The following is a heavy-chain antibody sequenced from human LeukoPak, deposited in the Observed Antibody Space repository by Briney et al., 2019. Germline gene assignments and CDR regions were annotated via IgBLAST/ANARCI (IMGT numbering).Heavy chain of an antibody. CDR1: GGSIRSSSYY. V-gene: IGHV4-39*01. CDR3: ARQVVAVAGTGYFDY. J-gene: IGHJ4*02. CDR2: IYYSGST. Sequence: PSECLSLTCTVSGGSIRSSSYYWGWIRQPPGKGLEWIGIIYYSGSTYFNASLQSRGTISVDTSKNQVPLKLNSVTAADTAVYFCARQVVAVAGTGYFDYWGQGTLVTVSP. D-gene: IGHD6-19*01.